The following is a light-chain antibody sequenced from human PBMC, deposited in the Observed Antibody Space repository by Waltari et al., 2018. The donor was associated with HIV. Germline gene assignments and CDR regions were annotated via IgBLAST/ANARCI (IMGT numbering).Light chain of an antibody. Sequence: QSVLTQPPSVSGAPGQRVTISCSGSSSNIGRNYVYWYQQFPGTAPKLLIYRHNQRPSGVPDRFSGSKSGTSASLAISGLRSEDEADYYCAAWDDSLSAWVFGGGTKLTVL. CDR1: SSNIGRNY. CDR2: RHN. V-gene: IGLV1-47*01. CDR3: AAWDDSLSAWV. J-gene: IGLJ3*02.